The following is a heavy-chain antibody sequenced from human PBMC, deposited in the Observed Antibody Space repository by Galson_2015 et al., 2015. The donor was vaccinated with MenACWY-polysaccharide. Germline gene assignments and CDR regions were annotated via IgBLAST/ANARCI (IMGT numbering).Heavy chain of an antibody. J-gene: IGHJ4*02. Sequence: SLRLSCAASGFTVSSYPMNWVRQAPGKGLEWVSSIRSSSSYIYYADSVRGRFTISRDNAKNSLYLQMNSVRAEDTAVYYCARDGMAFATIPFDYWGQGTLVTVSS. CDR1: GFTVSSYP. V-gene: IGHV3-21*01. CDR2: IRSSSSYI. CDR3: ARDGMAFATIPFDY. D-gene: IGHD5-24*01.